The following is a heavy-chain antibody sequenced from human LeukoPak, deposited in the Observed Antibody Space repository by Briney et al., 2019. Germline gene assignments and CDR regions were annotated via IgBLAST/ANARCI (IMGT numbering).Heavy chain of an antibody. D-gene: IGHD1-26*01. CDR2: IYHSGST. Sequence: SETLSLTCTVSGYSISSGYYWGWIRQPPGKGLEWIGSIYHSGSTYYNPSLKSRVTISVDTSKNQFSLKLSSVTAADTAVYYCARLVGANDAFDIWGQGTMVTVSS. CDR1: GYSISSGYY. CDR3: ARLVGANDAFDI. J-gene: IGHJ3*02. V-gene: IGHV4-38-2*02.